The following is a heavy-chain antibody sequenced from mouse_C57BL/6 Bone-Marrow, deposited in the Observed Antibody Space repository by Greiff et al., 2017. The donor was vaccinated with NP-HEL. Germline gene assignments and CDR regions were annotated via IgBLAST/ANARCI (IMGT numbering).Heavy chain of an antibody. Sequence: VQLKQSGPGLVKPSQTVFLTCTVTGISITTGNYRWSWIRQFPGNKLEWIGYIYYSGTITYNPSLPSRTTITRDTPKNQFFLELNSLTAADTATYQCARDRGNYYYAMDHGGQGTCDTVSS. D-gene: IGHD2-1*01. J-gene: IGHJ4*01. V-gene: IGHV3-5*01. CDR2: IYYSGTI. CDR3: ARDRGNYYYAMDH. CDR1: GISITTGNYR.